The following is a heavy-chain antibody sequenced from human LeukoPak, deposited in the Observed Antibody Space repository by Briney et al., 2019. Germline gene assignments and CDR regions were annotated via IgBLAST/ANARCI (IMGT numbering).Heavy chain of an antibody. D-gene: IGHD3-16*02. J-gene: IGHJ3*02. CDR1: GFTFSSYS. V-gene: IGHV3-21*01. CDR3: ARVLGITFGGVIVPDAFDI. CDR2: ISSSSSYI. Sequence: GGSLRLSCAASGFTFSSYSMNWVRQAPGKGLEWVSSISSSSSYIYYADSVKGRFTISRDNAKNSLYLQMNSLRAEDTAVYYCARVLGITFGGVIVPDAFDIWGQGTMVTVSS.